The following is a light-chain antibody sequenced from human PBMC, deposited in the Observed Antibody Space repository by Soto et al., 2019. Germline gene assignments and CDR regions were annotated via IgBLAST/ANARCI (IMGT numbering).Light chain of an antibody. Sequence: DVVMTHAPLSVPGTLGQPASFSCSSIQSLVFSDGNTYLTWFHQRPGQSPRRLIYMVSNRDSGVPDRFSGSGSGTDFTLTISRLEPEDFAVYYCQQYGSSPITFGQGTRLEIK. J-gene: IGKJ5*01. CDR2: MVS. V-gene: IGKV2-30*01. CDR1: QSLVFSDGNTY. CDR3: QQYGSSPIT.